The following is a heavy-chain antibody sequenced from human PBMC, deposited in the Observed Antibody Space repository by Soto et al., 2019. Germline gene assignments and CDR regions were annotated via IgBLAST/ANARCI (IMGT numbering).Heavy chain of an antibody. CDR3: ARGRRVLRYFDWLPRGCAFDI. J-gene: IGHJ3*02. CDR1: GGSFSGYY. Sequence: SETLSLTCAVYGGSFSGYYWSWIRQPPGKGLEWIGEINHSGSTNYNPSLKSRVTISVDTSKNQFSLKLSSVTAAHTAVYYCARGRRVLRYFDWLPRGCAFDIWGQGTMVTVSS. D-gene: IGHD3-9*01. CDR2: INHSGST. V-gene: IGHV4-34*01.